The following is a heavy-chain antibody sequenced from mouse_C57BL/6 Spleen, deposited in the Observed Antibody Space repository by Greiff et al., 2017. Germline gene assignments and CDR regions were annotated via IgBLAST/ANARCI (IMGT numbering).Heavy chain of an antibody. Sequence: VQLKQSGPELVKPGASVKIPCKASGYTFTDYNMDWVKQSHGKSLEWIGDINPNNGGTIYNQKFKGKATLTVDKSSSTAYMELRSLTSEDTAVYYCARSPIYYGNPWFAYWGQGTLVTVSA. CDR3: ARSPIYYGNPWFAY. J-gene: IGHJ3*01. CDR1: GYTFTDYN. D-gene: IGHD2-1*01. V-gene: IGHV1-18*01. CDR2: INPNNGGT.